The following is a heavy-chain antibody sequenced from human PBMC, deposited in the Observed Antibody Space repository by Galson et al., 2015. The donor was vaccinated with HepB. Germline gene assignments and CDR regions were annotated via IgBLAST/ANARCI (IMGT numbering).Heavy chain of an antibody. CDR1: GFAFSSYA. CDR2: LTGSGGTT. V-gene: IGHV3-23*01. CDR3: AKVTYSYDGQDAFDF. Sequence: SLRLSCAASGFAFSSYATSWVRQAPGKGLEWVSTLTGSGGTTYHADSVKGRFTISRDNSRNTVFLQMNSLRVEDTAVYYCAKVTYSYDGQDAFDFWGQGTVVTVSS. J-gene: IGHJ3*01. D-gene: IGHD3-22*01.